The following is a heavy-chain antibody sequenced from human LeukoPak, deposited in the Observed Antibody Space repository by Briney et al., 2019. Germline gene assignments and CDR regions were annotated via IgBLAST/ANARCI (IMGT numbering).Heavy chain of an antibody. CDR1: GFDFNTYE. V-gene: IGHV3-48*03. CDR2: IGGTSETI. J-gene: IGHJ4*02. Sequence: PGGSLRLSCVASGFDFNTYEMNWVRQAPGKGLEWASYIGGTSETIYYADSVKGRFTVSRDNAKNSVFLQISNLRDEDTAVYYCARDAPYLVGATYFDYWGQGTLVTVSS. CDR3: ARDAPYLVGATYFDY. D-gene: IGHD1-26*01.